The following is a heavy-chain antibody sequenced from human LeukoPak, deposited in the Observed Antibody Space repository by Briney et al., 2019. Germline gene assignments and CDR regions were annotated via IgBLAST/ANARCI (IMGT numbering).Heavy chain of an antibody. CDR3: AREGIAAAGFDY. Sequence: ASVKVSCKASGGTFSSYAISWVRQAPGQGLEWMGRIIPILGIANYAQKFQGRVTITADKSTSTAYMELGNLRSEDTAVYFSAREGIAAAGFDYWGQGTLVTVSS. CDR2: IIPILGIA. V-gene: IGHV1-69*04. D-gene: IGHD6-13*01. CDR1: GGTFSSYA. J-gene: IGHJ4*02.